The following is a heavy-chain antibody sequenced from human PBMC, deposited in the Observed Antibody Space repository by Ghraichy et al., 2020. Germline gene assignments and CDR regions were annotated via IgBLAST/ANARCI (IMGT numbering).Heavy chain of an antibody. J-gene: IGHJ4*02. CDR2: ISASGGST. CDR1: RFTLNNYA. CDR3: ANAKVGYSFGTFDY. Sequence: GGSLRLSCTTSRFTLNNYAMTWVRQAPGKGLEWVSTISASGGSTYYVDSVKGRFTISRDNSKNTLYLQMNSLRAEDTAVYYCANAKVGYSFGTFDYWGQGTLVTVSS. D-gene: IGHD5-18*01. V-gene: IGHV3-23*01.